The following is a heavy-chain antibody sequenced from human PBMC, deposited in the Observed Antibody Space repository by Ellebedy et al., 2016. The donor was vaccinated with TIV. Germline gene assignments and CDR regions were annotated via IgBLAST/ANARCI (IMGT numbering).Heavy chain of an antibody. D-gene: IGHD3-10*01. CDR3: ARAGVGGDSVWNWFDP. CDR1: GGSINSYY. J-gene: IGHJ5*02. Sequence: SETLSLXXSLSGGSINSYYWSWIRQPPGKGLEWIGYIHYSGSTNYNPSLKSRVTISEDTSKNRFSLKLSSVSAADTAVYYCARAGVGGDSVWNWFDPWGQGTQVTVSS. V-gene: IGHV4-59*01. CDR2: IHYSGST.